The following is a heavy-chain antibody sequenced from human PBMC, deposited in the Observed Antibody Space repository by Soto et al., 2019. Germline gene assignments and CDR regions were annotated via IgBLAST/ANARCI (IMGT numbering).Heavy chain of an antibody. D-gene: IGHD3-22*01. CDR3: AGLSGSLDY. V-gene: IGHV4-30-4*01. CDR1: GGSISSGDSY. Sequence: QVQLQESGPGLVKPSQTLSLTCTVSGGSISSGDSYWSWIRQPPGKGLEWIGYIYYSGRTYYTPSLQIRLTISVDTSKNQCSLTLTSVTAADTAVYYCAGLSGSLDYWGRGALVTVSS. CDR2: IYYSGRT. J-gene: IGHJ4*02.